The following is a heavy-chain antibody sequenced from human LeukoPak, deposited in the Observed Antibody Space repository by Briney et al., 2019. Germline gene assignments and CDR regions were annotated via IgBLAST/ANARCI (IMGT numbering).Heavy chain of an antibody. CDR1: GYTFTGYY. CDR3: ARGRGCSSTSCYVPFDY. V-gene: IGHV1-2*02. D-gene: IGHD2-2*01. CDR2: INPNSGGT. J-gene: IGHJ4*02. Sequence: GASVKVSCKASGYTFTGYYMHWVRQAPGQGLEWMGWINPNSGGTNYAQKFQGRVTMTRDTSISTAYMELSRLRSDDTAVYYCARGRGCSSTSCYVPFDYWGQGTLVTVSS.